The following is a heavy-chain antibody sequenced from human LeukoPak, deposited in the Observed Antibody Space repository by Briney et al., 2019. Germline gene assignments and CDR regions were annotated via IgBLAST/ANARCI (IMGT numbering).Heavy chain of an antibody. CDR2: ISGSGGST. J-gene: IGHJ4*02. CDR1: GFTFSSYA. CDR3: AKDDGELPYDY. Sequence: GGSLRLSCAASGFTFSSYAMSWVRQAPGKGLEWVSAISGSGGSTYYADSVKGRFTISRDNYKNTLYLQMNSLSAEDTAVYYCAKDDGELPYDYWGQGTLVTVSS. V-gene: IGHV3-23*01. D-gene: IGHD1-26*01.